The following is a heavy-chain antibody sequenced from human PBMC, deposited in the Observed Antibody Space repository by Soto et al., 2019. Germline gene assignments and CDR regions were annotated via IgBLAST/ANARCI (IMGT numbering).Heavy chain of an antibody. CDR2: IKQDGSEK. D-gene: IGHD6-19*01. CDR3: AREAVSGWTRFYYYGMDV. J-gene: IGHJ6*02. V-gene: IGHV3-7*01. Sequence: GGSLRLSCAASGFTFSSYWMSWVRQAPGKGLEWVANIKQDGSEKYYVDSVKGRFTISRDNAKNSLYLQMNSLRAEDTAVYYCAREAVSGWTRFYYYGMDVWGQGTTVTVS. CDR1: GFTFSSYW.